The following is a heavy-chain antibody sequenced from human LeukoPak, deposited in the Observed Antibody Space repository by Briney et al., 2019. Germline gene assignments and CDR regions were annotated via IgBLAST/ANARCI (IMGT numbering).Heavy chain of an antibody. D-gene: IGHD3-22*01. CDR3: AKDTATYYYDSSGKKYYYYYYMDV. J-gene: IGHJ6*03. CDR1: GFTFSNYW. Sequence: PGGSLRLSCAASGFTFSNYWMHWVRQAPGKGLEWVSGISWNSGGIGYADSVKGRFTISRDNAKNSLYLQMNSLRAEDTALYYCAKDTATYYYDSSGKKYYYYYYMDVWGKGTTVSVSS. CDR2: ISWNSGGI. V-gene: IGHV3-9*01.